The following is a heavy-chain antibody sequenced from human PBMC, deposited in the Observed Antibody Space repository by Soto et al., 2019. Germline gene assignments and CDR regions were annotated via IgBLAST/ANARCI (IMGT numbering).Heavy chain of an antibody. CDR2: VNSDGQDT. Sequence: EVQLVESGGGLVQPGGSLRLSCAASGFTFSTYWMHWVRQTPGKGLVRVSRVNSDGQDTVYADSVKGRFTLSRDNAKNTVFLQMSSLRAEDTAVYYCARGRENYSYFDYWGQGIVVTVSS. J-gene: IGHJ4*02. CDR3: ARGRENYSYFDY. CDR1: GFTFSTYW. D-gene: IGHD1-26*01. V-gene: IGHV3-74*01.